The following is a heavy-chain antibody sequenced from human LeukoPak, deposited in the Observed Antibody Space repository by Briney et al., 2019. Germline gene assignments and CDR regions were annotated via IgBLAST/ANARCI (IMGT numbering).Heavy chain of an antibody. CDR1: GGTFSSYA. Sequence: SVKVSCKASGGTFSSYAISCVRQAPGQGLEWMGGIIPIFGTANYAQKFQGRVTITADESTSTAYMELSSLRSEDTAVYYCARDSGDILTYYGMDVWGKGTTVTVSS. J-gene: IGHJ6*04. CDR3: ARDSGDILTYYGMDV. D-gene: IGHD3-9*01. CDR2: IIPIFGTA. V-gene: IGHV1-69*13.